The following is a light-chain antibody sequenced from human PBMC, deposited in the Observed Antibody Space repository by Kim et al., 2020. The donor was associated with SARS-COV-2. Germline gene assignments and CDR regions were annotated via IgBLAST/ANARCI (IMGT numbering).Light chain of an antibody. J-gene: IGKJ4*01. CDR1: QSIGSY. CDR2: LGS. Sequence: ASVGDRVTITCRASQSIGSYLSWYQHKPGKAPKLLIYLGSSLQSGVPSRFSGSGSGTDFTLVISSLQPEDFASYSCQQSFSAPFTFGGGTKVDIK. V-gene: IGKV1-39*01. CDR3: QQSFSAPFT.